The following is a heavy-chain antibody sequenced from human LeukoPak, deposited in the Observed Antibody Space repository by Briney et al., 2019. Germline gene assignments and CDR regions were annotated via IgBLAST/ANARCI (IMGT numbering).Heavy chain of an antibody. CDR1: GDNFNRHW. Sequence: GESLRISCKGSGDNFNRHWIGWVRQMSGKGLEWMGIIYLGDSDTRYSPSFQGQIIISADKSISTAYLQWSSLKASDTAIYYCARHSSYTSGWPLDYWGQGTLVTVSS. CDR3: ARHSSYTSGWPLDY. J-gene: IGHJ4*02. V-gene: IGHV5-51*01. D-gene: IGHD6-19*01. CDR2: IYLGDSDT.